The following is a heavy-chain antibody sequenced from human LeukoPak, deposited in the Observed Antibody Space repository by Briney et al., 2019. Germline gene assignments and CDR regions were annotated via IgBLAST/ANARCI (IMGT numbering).Heavy chain of an antibody. J-gene: IGHJ5*02. CDR2: INSDGSST. V-gene: IGHV3-74*01. Sequence: PGGSLRLSCAASGFTFSSYWMHWVRQAPGKGLVWVSRINSDGSSTSYADSVKGRFTISRDNSKNTLYLQMNSLRAEDTAVYYCARDNGEWRLNWFDHWGQGTLVTVSS. CDR1: GFTFSSYW. CDR3: ARDNGEWRLNWFDH. D-gene: IGHD2-8*01.